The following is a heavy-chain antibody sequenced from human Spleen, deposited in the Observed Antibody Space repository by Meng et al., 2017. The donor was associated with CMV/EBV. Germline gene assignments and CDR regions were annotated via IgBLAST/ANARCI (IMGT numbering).Heavy chain of an antibody. CDR1: GFTFSSYA. CDR3: ARGLFGMIDS. J-gene: IGHJ4*02. Sequence: GESLKISCAASGFTFSSYAMSWVRQAPGKGLEWVSAISGSGGSTYYADSVKGRFTISRDNSKNTLYLQMNSLRAEDTAVHYCARGLFGMIDSWGQGTLVTVSS. CDR2: ISGSGGST. V-gene: IGHV3-23*01. D-gene: IGHD3-3*01.